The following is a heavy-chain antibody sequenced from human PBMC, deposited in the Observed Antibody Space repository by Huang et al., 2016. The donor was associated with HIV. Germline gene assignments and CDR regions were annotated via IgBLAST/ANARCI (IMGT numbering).Heavy chain of an antibody. CDR1: GYTFTSYS. V-gene: IGHV1-46*01. J-gene: IGHJ6*02. Sequence: QVQLVQSGAEVKKPGASVKVSCKTSGYTFTSYSIHWVRQAPGQGLEWMGIINPEGDSTSYAPKFQGRVTMTRDTSTSTVYMELSSLRSEDTAMYYCAREGQGYAMDVWGQGTTVTVSS. CDR3: AREGQGYAMDV. CDR2: INPEGDST.